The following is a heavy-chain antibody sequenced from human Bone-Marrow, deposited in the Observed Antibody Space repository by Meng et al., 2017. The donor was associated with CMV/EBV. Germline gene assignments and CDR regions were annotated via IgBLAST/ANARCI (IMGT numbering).Heavy chain of an antibody. V-gene: IGHV1-3*02. D-gene: IGHD2-2*01. CDR2: SNAGNGNT. J-gene: IGHJ6*02. Sequence: ASVKVSCKASGYTFTSYAMHWVRQAPGQRLEWMGWSNAGNGNTKYSQEFQGRVTITRDTSASTAYMELSSLRSEDMAVYYCARGRGDIDIVVVPAAIDYYYGMDVWGQGTTVTVSS. CDR3: ARGRGDIDIVVVPAAIDYYYGMDV. CDR1: GYTFTSYA.